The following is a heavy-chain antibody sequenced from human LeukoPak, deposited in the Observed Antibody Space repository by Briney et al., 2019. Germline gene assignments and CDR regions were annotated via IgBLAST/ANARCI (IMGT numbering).Heavy chain of an antibody. CDR1: GFSFRSHA. V-gene: IGHV3-30*07. CDR2: VSYDGSDK. CDR3: ARSEVIYGYYFDY. J-gene: IGHJ4*02. D-gene: IGHD2-21*01. Sequence: GRSLRLSCGASGFSFRSHAMHWVRQAPGKGLEWVAVVSYDGSDKYYADSVKGRFTISRDNAKNSLYLQMNSLRAEDTAVYYCARSEVIYGYYFDYWGQGTLVTVSS.